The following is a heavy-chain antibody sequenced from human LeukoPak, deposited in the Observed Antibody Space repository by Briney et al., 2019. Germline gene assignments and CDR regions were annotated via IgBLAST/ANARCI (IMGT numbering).Heavy chain of an antibody. CDR2: IYHSGST. CDR3: ARSAEAELDY. V-gene: IGHV4-38-2*01. J-gene: IGHJ4*02. Sequence: SETLSLTCAVSGYSISSGYYWGWMRQPPGKGLEWIGSIYHSGSTYYNPSLKSRVTISVDTSKNQFSLKLSSVTAADTAVYYCARSAEAELDYWGQGTLVTVSS. CDR1: GYSISSGYY.